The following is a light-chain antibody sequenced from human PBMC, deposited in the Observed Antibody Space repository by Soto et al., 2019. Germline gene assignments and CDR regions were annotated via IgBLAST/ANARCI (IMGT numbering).Light chain of an antibody. CDR2: AAS. Sequence: DVQMTQSPSSLSASFGDSLTLTCRASQTVTSYLNWYQQKPGKAPKLLIYAASTLQSGVPSRFSGSGSGTEFTLTIISLQPEDFATYSCQQSYNSPQTFGRGTKVDI. J-gene: IGKJ1*01. CDR1: QTVTSY. V-gene: IGKV1-39*01. CDR3: QQSYNSPQT.